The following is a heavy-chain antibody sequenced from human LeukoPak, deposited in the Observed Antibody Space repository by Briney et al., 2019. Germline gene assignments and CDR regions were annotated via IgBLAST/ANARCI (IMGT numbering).Heavy chain of an antibody. V-gene: IGHV3-23*01. CDR2: ISGSGGST. D-gene: IGHD6-19*01. J-gene: IGHJ5*02. CDR1: GFTLSSYA. Sequence: GGSLRLSCAASGFTLSSYAMGWVRQAPGKGPEWVSAISGSGGSTYYADSVKGRFTISRDNSENTLYLQMNSLRAEDTAVYYCAKTYSSGWYPWFDPWGQGTLVTVSS. CDR3: AKTYSSGWYPWFDP.